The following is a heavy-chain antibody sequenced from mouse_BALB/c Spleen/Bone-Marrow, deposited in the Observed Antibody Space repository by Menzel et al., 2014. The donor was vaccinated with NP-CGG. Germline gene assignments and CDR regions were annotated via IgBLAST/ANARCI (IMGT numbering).Heavy chain of an antibody. CDR3: SRLYYYGNFAY. D-gene: IGHD1-1*01. Sequence: EVQLVESGGGLVQPGGSLKLSCAASGFDFSRYWVSWVRQAPGKGLEWVGEINPDSSTINYTPSLKDKFIISRDNAKNTLYLQMSKVRSEDTALYYCSRLYYYGNFAYWGQGTLVTVSA. V-gene: IGHV4-1*02. J-gene: IGHJ3*01. CDR2: INPDSSTI. CDR1: GFDFSRYW.